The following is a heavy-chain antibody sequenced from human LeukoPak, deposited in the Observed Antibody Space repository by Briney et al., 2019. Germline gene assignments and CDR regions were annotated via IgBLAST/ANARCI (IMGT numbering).Heavy chain of an antibody. CDR2: FDPEDGET. J-gene: IGHJ6*02. CDR1: GYTLTELS. V-gene: IGHV1-24*01. CDR3: ARGIDGSGSYKDYYYYYGMDV. Sequence: GASVKVSCKVSGYTLTELSMHWVRQAPGKGLEWMGGFDPEDGETIYAQKFQGRVTMTEDTSTDTAYMELSSLRSEDTAVYYCARGIDGSGSYKDYYYYYGMDVWGQGTTVTVSS. D-gene: IGHD3-10*01.